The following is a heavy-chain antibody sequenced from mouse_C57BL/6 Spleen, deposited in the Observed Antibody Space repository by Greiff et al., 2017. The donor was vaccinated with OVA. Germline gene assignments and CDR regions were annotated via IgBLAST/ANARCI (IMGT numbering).Heavy chain of an antibody. V-gene: IGHV1-62-2*01. CDR2: FYPGSGSI. J-gene: IGHJ1*03. CDR1: GYTFTEYT. CDR3: ARHEDGYYGNYGYFDV. Sequence: QVHVKQSGAELVTPGASVKLSCKASGYTFTEYTIHWVKQRSGQGLEWIGWFYPGSGSIKYNEKFKDKATLTADKSSSTVYIELSRLTSEDSAVYFCARHEDGYYGNYGYFDVWGTGTTVTVSS. D-gene: IGHD2-1*01.